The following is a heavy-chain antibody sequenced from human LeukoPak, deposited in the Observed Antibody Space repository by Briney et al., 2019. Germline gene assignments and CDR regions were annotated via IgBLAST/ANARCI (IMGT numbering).Heavy chain of an antibody. CDR1: GFTVSSNY. Sequence: GGSLRLSCAASGFTVSSNYMSWVRQAPGKGLEWVSVIYSGGSTYYADSVKGRFTISRDNSKNTLYLQMNSLRAEDTAVYYCARALNYDFWSGYYEGGWFDPWGQGTLVTVSS. D-gene: IGHD3-3*01. CDR3: ARALNYDFWSGYYEGGWFDP. V-gene: IGHV3-53*01. CDR2: IYSGGST. J-gene: IGHJ5*02.